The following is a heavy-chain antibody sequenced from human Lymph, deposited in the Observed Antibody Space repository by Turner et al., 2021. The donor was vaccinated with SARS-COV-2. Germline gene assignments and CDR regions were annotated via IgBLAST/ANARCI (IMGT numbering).Heavy chain of an antibody. CDR3: GRGAQLTGGFDP. CDR1: GYTFTSYD. D-gene: IGHD3-9*01. J-gene: IGHJ5*02. CDR2: IKHKSGNT. Sequence: QVQLVQSGAEANKPGASVRVSCKASGYTFTSYDINWVQQAAGQGLGWVGWIKHKSGNTGDAQEFQGRVTISRNSTIRTAYMEQSRLRSEAAAVYCGGRGAQLTGGFDPWGQGTLVTVSS. V-gene: IGHV1-8*01.